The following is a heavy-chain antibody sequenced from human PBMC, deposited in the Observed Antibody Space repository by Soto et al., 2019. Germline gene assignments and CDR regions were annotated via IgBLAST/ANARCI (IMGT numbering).Heavy chain of an antibody. D-gene: IGHD2-2*01. CDR3: ARNSIVLVPAATKKEPLFDY. CDR2: ISSSSSYI. CDR1: GFTFSSYS. J-gene: IGHJ4*02. Sequence: PGGSLRLSCAASGFTFSSYSMNWVRQAPGKGLEWVSSISSSSSYIYYADSVKGRFTISRDNAKNSLYLQMNSLRAEDTAVYYCARNSIVLVPAATKKEPLFDYWGQGTLVTVSS. V-gene: IGHV3-21*01.